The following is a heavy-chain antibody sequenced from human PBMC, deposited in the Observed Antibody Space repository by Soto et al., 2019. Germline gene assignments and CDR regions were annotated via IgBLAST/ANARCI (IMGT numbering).Heavy chain of an antibody. CDR3: ARATTGGPFDP. D-gene: IGHD4-17*01. J-gene: IGHJ5*02. CDR1: GGSFSGYY. V-gene: IGHV4-34*01. Sequence: QVQLQQWGAGLLKPSETLSLTCAVYGGSFSGYYWSWIRQPPGKGLEWIGEINHSGSTNYNPSLKSRVTISVDTSKNQFSLKLSSVTAADTAVYYCARATTGGPFDPWGQGTLVTVSS. CDR2: INHSGST.